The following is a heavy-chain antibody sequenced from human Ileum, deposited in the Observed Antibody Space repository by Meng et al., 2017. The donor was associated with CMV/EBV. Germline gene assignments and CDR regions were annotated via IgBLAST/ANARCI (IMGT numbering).Heavy chain of an antibody. CDR1: GFTFSPYS. Sequence: SCSASGFTFSPYSMNWVRQAPGKGLEWVATIRSGSRDISYADSVKGRFTIFRDDAKSSLFLEMNNLRAEDTAVYYCARDAWHYDPLTASSTPWFDYWGQGTLVTVSS. CDR2: IRSGSRDI. J-gene: IGHJ4*02. CDR3: ARDAWHYDPLTASSTPWFDY. D-gene: IGHD3-9*01. V-gene: IGHV3-21*01.